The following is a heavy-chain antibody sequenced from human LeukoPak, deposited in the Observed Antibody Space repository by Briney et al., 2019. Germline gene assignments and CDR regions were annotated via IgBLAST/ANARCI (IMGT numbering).Heavy chain of an antibody. Sequence: ASVKVSCKASGYTFTSYGISWVRQAPGQGLEWMGWISAYNGNTNYGQKLQGRVTMTTDTSTSTAYMELRSLRSDDTAVYYCARGPQRVSWYYGSGAYNWFDPWGQGTLVTVSS. D-gene: IGHD3-10*01. CDR1: GYTFTSYG. V-gene: IGHV1-18*01. CDR2: ISAYNGNT. J-gene: IGHJ5*02. CDR3: ARGPQRVSWYYGSGAYNWFDP.